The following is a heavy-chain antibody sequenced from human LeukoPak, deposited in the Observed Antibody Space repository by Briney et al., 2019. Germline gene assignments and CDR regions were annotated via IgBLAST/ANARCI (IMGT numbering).Heavy chain of an antibody. J-gene: IGHJ4*02. D-gene: IGHD6-13*01. Sequence: GGSLRLSCAASGFTFSDYYMSWIRQAPGKGLEWVSVIYSGGSTYYADSVKGRFTISRDNSKNTLYLQMNSLRAEDTAVYYCARGGPAAGRFDYWGQGTLVTVSS. CDR2: IYSGGST. CDR3: ARGGPAAGRFDY. CDR1: GFTFSDYY. V-gene: IGHV3-66*01.